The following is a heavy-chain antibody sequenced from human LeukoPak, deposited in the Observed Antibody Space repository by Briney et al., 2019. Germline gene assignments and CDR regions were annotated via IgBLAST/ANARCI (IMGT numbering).Heavy chain of an antibody. D-gene: IGHD6-19*01. V-gene: IGHV3-23*01. CDR2: VDYSADST. J-gene: IGHJ4*02. CDR3: ARNSGWYGVS. CDR1: GFTLGSDE. Sequence: GGSLRLSRTVWGFTLGSDEMGSIRQTPGKGLEWVSSVDYSADSTHYADSVMGRFTISRDNSKNTLYLQLNSLSADDTAVYYCARNSGWYGVSWGQGTLVTVSS.